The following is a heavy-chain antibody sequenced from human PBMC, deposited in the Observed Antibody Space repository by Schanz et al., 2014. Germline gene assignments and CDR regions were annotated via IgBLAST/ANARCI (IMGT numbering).Heavy chain of an antibody. Sequence: QVQLVESGGGVVQPGRSLRLSCAGSGFSFSDYGMHWVRQAPGRGLEWVSGINTSGGSRYYAESVKGRFTISRDSLHMNDVIGGDTAVYYCARGGSNREFYTVMDVWGRGTTVTVS. J-gene: IGHJ6*02. CDR2: INTSGGSR. CDR3: ARGGSNREFYTVMDV. V-gene: IGHV3-NL1*01. D-gene: IGHD3-10*01. CDR1: GFSFSDYG.